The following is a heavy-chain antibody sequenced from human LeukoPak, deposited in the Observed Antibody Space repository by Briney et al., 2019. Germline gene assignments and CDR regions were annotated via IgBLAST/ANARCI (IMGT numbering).Heavy chain of an antibody. J-gene: IGHJ6*03. CDR2: IYYSGST. CDR1: GGSISSSSYY. D-gene: IGHD6-13*01. Sequence: SETLSLTCTVSGGSISSSSYYWGWIRRPPGKGLERIGSIYYSGSTYYNPSLKSRVTISVDTSKNQFSLKLSSVTAADTAVYYCALSGGDIAAAGTGDYYYYYMDVWGKGTTVTVSS. V-gene: IGHV4-39*01. CDR3: ALSGGDIAAAGTGDYYYYYMDV.